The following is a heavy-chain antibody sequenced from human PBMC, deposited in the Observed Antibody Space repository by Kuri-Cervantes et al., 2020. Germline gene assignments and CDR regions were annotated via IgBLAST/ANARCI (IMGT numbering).Heavy chain of an antibody. J-gene: IGHJ3*02. CDR2: ISSGSYTI. V-gene: IGHV3-48*01. Sequence: GGSLRLSCAASGFTFSSYSMNWVRQAPGKGLEWVSYISSGSYTIYYADSVKGRFTVSRDNANNSLYLQMNSLRAEDTAVYYCAREFPGTAVAGTEGALDIWGQGTKVTVSS. CDR3: AREFPGTAVAGTEGALDI. D-gene: IGHD6-19*01. CDR1: GFTFSSYS.